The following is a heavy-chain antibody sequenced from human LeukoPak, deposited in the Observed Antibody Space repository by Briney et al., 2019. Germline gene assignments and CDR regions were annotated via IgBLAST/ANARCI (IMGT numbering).Heavy chain of an antibody. J-gene: IGHJ4*02. CDR3: ARKFLTGRLIDY. Sequence: GGSLRLSCAASGFTFSNYGMHWVRQAPGKGLEWVAVISYDGSNEYYADSVKGRFAISRDTSKNTLYLQMNGLRAEGTALYYCARKFLTGRLIDYWGQGTLVTVSS. CDR2: ISYDGSNE. CDR1: GFTFSNYG. V-gene: IGHV3-30*03. D-gene: IGHD7-27*01.